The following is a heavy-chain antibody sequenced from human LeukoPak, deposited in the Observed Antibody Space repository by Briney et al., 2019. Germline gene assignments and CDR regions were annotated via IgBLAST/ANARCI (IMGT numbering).Heavy chain of an antibody. V-gene: IGHV3-23*01. J-gene: IGHJ4*02. CDR3: AKGQTLAVAGMIY. CDR1: GFTFSSYA. Sequence: AGASLRLSCAASGFTFSSYAMSWVRQAPGKGLEWVSAISGSGGSTYYADSVKGRFTTSRDNSKNTLYLQMNSLRAEDTAVYYCAKGQTLAVAGMIYWGQGTLVTVSS. CDR2: ISGSGGST. D-gene: IGHD6-19*01.